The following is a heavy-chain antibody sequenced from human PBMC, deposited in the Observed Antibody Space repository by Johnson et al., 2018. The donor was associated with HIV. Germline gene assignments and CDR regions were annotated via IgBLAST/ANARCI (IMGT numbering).Heavy chain of an antibody. D-gene: IGHD4-23*01. Sequence: VQLVESGGGVVRPGGSLRLSCAASGFTFDDYGMSWVRQAPGKGLEWVSGINWNGGSTGYADSVKGRFTISRDNAKNTLYLQMKSLRAEDTATYYCAKSPGKDNGGNSGGIDFWGQGTRVTVSS. CDR2: INWNGGST. V-gene: IGHV3-20*04. CDR1: GFTFDDYG. CDR3: AKSPGKDNGGNSGGIDF. J-gene: IGHJ3*01.